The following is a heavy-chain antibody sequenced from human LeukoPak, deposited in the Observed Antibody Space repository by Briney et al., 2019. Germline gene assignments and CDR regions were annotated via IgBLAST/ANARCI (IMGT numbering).Heavy chain of an antibody. D-gene: IGHD1-7*01. CDR2: ISSSSTTI. CDR1: GLIFSSYS. Sequence: GGSLRLSCAASGLIFSSYSMNWVRQAPGKGLEWLSYISSSSTTIYYADSVKGRFTISKDNAKNSLYLQMNSMKAEDTAVYYCARNRLPITGTTNNYYYMDVWGKGTTVTVSS. J-gene: IGHJ6*03. V-gene: IGHV3-48*04. CDR3: ARNRLPITGTTNNYYYMDV.